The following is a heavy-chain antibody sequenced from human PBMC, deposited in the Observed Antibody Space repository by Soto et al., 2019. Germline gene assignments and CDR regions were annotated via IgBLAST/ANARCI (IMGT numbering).Heavy chain of an antibody. J-gene: IGHJ4*02. CDR1: GFSFYIYE. Sequence: GGSLRLCCAVSGFSFYIYEMNWVRQAPGKGLEWIAYIGLSGDTIYYADSVKGRFTISRDHAKNSLELQMNSLRADDTALYYCARESFSASPNFFDYWGRGTQVTVSS. D-gene: IGHD3-16*01. CDR3: ARESFSASPNFFDY. V-gene: IGHV3-48*03. CDR2: IGLSGDTI.